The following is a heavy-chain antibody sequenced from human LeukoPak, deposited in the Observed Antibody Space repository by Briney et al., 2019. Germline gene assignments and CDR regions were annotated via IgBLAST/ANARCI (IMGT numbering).Heavy chain of an antibody. V-gene: IGHV3-9*01. J-gene: IGHJ4*02. Sequence: GGSLRLSCAASGFTFSDYYMSWIRQAPGKGLEWVSGISWNSGSIGYADSVKGRFTISRDNAKNSLYLQMNSLRAEDTALYYCAKDRSPYYYGSGSYSDYRGQGTLVTVSS. CDR2: ISWNSGSI. CDR3: AKDRSPYYYGSGSYSDY. CDR1: GFTFSDYY. D-gene: IGHD3-10*01.